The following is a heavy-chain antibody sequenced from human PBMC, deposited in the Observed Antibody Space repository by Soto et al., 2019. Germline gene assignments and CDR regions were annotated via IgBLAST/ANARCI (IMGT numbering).Heavy chain of an antibody. CDR1: GYTFTSYG. Sequence: ASVKVSCKASGYTFTSYGISWLRQAPGQGLEWMGWISAYNGNTNYAQKLQGRVTMTTDTSTSTAYMELRSLRSDDTAVYYCARVVGYYDRSGKLDYWGQGPLVTVSS. CDR3: ARVVGYYDRSGKLDY. CDR2: ISAYNGNT. D-gene: IGHD3-22*01. J-gene: IGHJ4*02. V-gene: IGHV1-18*01.